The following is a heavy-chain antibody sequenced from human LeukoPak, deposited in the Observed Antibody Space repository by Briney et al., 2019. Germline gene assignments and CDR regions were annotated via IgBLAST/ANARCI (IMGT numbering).Heavy chain of an antibody. Sequence: SETLSLTCTVSGGSISSYYWSWIRQPPGKGLEWIGYIYYSGSTNYNPSLKSRVTISVDTSKNQFSLKLSSVTAADTAVYYCARAEHYYYYYMDVWGKGTTVTVSS. V-gene: IGHV4-59*12. CDR1: GGSISSYY. CDR2: IYYSGST. CDR3: ARAEHYYYYYMDV. J-gene: IGHJ6*03.